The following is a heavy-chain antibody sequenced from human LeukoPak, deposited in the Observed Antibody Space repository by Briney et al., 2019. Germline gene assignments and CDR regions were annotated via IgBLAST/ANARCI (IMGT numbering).Heavy chain of an antibody. V-gene: IGHV3-23*01. CDR2: ISGSGGST. CDR3: AKDSAGGWYYYYMDV. CDR1: GFIFSDHW. Sequence: GGSLRLSCAASGFIFSDHWMTWVRQAPGKGLEWVSAISGSGGSTYYADSVKGRFTISRDNSKNTLYLQMNSLRAEDTAVYYCAKDSAGGWYYYYMDVWGKGTTVTVSS. D-gene: IGHD6-13*01. J-gene: IGHJ6*03.